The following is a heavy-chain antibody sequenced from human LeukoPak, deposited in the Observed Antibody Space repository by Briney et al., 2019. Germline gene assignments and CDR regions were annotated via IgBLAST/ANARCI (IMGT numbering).Heavy chain of an antibody. CDR2: ISGTGGST. CDR3: ARVRGYSYGPYYFDY. CDR1: GFTFSTYA. V-gene: IGHV3-23*01. D-gene: IGHD5-18*01. Sequence: PGGSLRLSCAASGFTFSTYAMSWVRQAPGKGLEWVSVISGTGGSTNYADSVKGRFTISRDYSKSTLYVQMNSLRVEDTAVYYCARVRGYSYGPYYFDYWGQGTLVTVSS. J-gene: IGHJ4*02.